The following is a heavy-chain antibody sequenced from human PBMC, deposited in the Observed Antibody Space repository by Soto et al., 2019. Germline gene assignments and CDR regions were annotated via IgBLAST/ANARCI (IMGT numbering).Heavy chain of an antibody. D-gene: IGHD1-1*01. J-gene: IGHJ4*02. CDR1: GFTFSSCT. Sequence: EVQLVESGGDLVKPGGSLRLSCAGSGFTFSSCTMNWVRQAPGKGLEWVSSVSGGGTTYYADSVKGRFTISRDNARNSLYLQMNSLRTEDTAVYYCAREVQPVVRREYDCWGQGTLVTVSS. CDR3: AREVQPVVRREYDC. CDR2: VSGGGTT. V-gene: IGHV3-21*01.